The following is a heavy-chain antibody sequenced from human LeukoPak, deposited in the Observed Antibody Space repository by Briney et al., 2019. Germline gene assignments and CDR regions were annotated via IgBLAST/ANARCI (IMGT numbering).Heavy chain of an antibody. J-gene: IGHJ3*02. CDR3: AREGSSASGQDWYAFDI. CDR2: MYFNSGAT. Sequence: ASVKVSCKASGFSLRDYYVQWVRQVPGQGLEWVGWMYFNSGATRYAPKFQGRVTLTGDTSTNTIYMELSGLGSDDTAMYYCAREGSSASGQDWYAFDIWGQEIMVTVPS. CDR1: GFSLRDYY. V-gene: IGHV1-2*02. D-gene: IGHD5-12*01.